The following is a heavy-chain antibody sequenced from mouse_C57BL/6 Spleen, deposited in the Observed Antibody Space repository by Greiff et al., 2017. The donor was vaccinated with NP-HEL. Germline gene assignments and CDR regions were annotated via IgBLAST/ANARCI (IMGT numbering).Heavy chain of an antibody. Sequence: DVKLQESVAELVRPGASVKLSCTASGFNIKNTYMHWVKQRPEQGLEWIGRIDPANGNTKYAPKFQGKATITADTSSNTAYLQLSSLTSEDTAIYYCARVYGIVRGGPYYYAMDYWGQGTSVTVSS. J-gene: IGHJ4*01. CDR1: GFNIKNTY. V-gene: IGHV14-3*01. D-gene: IGHD1-1*01. CDR3: ARVYGIVRGGPYYYAMDY. CDR2: IDPANGNT.